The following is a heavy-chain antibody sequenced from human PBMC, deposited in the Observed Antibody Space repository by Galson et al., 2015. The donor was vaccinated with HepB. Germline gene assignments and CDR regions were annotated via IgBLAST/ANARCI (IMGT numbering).Heavy chain of an antibody. CDR3: ARFVRSRVIVVVNGKDAFDI. D-gene: IGHD3-22*01. J-gene: IGHJ3*02. Sequence: SETLSLTCTVSGGSISSYYWSWIRQPPGKGLEWIGYIYYSGSTNYNPSLKSRVTISVDTSKNQFSLKLSSVTAADTAVYYCARFVRSRVIVVVNGKDAFDIWGQGTMVTVSS. V-gene: IGHV4-59*12. CDR1: GGSISSYY. CDR2: IYYSGST.